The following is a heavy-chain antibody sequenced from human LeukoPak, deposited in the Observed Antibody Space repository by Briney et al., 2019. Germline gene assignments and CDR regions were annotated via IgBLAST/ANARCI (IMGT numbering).Heavy chain of an antibody. Sequence: GSSVKVSCKASVGTFSSYAISWVRQAPGQGLEWMGGIILIFGTANYAQKFQGRVTITADESTSTAYMELSSLRSEDTAVYYCARDSYYYDSSGSHSDYWGQGTLVTVSS. V-gene: IGHV1-69*01. CDR3: ARDSYYYDSSGSHSDY. J-gene: IGHJ4*02. CDR2: IILIFGTA. D-gene: IGHD3-22*01. CDR1: VGTFSSYA.